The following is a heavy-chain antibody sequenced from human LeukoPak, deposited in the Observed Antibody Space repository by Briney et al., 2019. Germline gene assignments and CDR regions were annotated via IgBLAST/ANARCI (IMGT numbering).Heavy chain of an antibody. J-gene: IGHJ6*03. CDR2: IYYSGST. CDR1: GGSISSGDYY. V-gene: IGHV4-30-4*08. CDR3: ARGRYDYVWGSYRYTGSYYYYYMDV. Sequence: SETLSLTCTVSGGSISSGDYYWSWIRQPPGKGLEWIGYIYYSGSTYYNPSLKSRVTISVDTSKNQFSLKLSSVTAADTAVYYCARGRYDYVWGSYRYTGSYYYYYMDVWGKGTTVTVSS. D-gene: IGHD3-16*02.